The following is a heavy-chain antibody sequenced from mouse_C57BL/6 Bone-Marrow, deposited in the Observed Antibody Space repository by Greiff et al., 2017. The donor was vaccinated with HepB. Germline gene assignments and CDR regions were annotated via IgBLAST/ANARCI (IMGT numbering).Heavy chain of an antibody. CDR2: INYDGSST. Sequence: EVKLVESEGGLVQPGSSMKLSCTASGFTFSDYYMAWVRQVPEKGLEWVANINYDGSSTYYLDSLKSRFIISSDNAKNILYLQMSSLKSEDTATYDCARDGYDEGYYAMDYWGQGTSVTVSS. J-gene: IGHJ4*01. D-gene: IGHD2-2*01. V-gene: IGHV5-16*01. CDR1: GFTFSDYY. CDR3: ARDGYDEGYYAMDY.